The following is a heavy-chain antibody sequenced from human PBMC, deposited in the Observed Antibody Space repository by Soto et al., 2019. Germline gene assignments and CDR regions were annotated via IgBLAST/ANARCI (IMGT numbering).Heavy chain of an antibody. CDR1: GFTFSGYN. J-gene: IGHJ4*02. CDR2: IKSDSSGT. V-gene: IGHV3-48*02. CDR3: ARESNTCSDY. Sequence: PGGSLRLSCAASGFTFSGYNMNWVRQAPGKGLEWISCIKSDSSGTWYADSVKGRFTMSRDNAKNSLYLQMNSLRDEDTAVYFCARESNTCSDYWGQGTLVTVPS.